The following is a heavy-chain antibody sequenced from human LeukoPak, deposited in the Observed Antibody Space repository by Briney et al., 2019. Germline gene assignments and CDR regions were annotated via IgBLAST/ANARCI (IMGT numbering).Heavy chain of an antibody. CDR3: ARRLGGSGSYYY. Sequence: SETLSLTCTVSGGSISSGDYYWGWIRQPPGKGLEWIGSIYYSGSTYYNPSLKSRVTISVDTSKNQFSLKLRSVTAADTAVYYCARRLGGSGSYYYWGQGTLVTVSS. CDR1: GGSISSGDYY. V-gene: IGHV4-39*01. CDR2: IYYSGST. J-gene: IGHJ4*02. D-gene: IGHD3-10*01.